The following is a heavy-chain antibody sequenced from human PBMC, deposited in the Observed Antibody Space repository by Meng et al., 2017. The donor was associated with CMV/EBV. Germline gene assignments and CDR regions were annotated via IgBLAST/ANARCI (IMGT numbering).Heavy chain of an antibody. Sequence: LRPSCAAHGWSFNGYYWSWIRQPPGKGLEWIGEINHSGSTNYNPSLKSRVTISVDTPKNQFSLKLSSVTAADTAVYYCVRGFSWGEQQLVRRNWFDPWGQGTMVTVSS. J-gene: IGHJ5*02. CDR3: VRGFSWGEQQLVRRNWFDP. D-gene: IGHD6-13*01. CDR2: INHSGST. V-gene: IGHV4-34*01. CDR1: GWSFNGYY.